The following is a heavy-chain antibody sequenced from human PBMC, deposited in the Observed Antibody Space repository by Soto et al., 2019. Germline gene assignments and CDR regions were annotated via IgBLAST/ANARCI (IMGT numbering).Heavy chain of an antibody. J-gene: IGHJ6*02. CDR3: ARDSAIAVAGTLYYYYGMDV. CDR2: INPSSGGT. Sequence: ASVKVSCSASGYTFTGYYMHWVRQAAGQGLEWMGWINPSSGGTNYAQKFQGWVTMTRDTSSSTAYMELSRLRSDDTAVHYCARDSAIAVAGTLYYYYGMDVWGQGTTVTVSS. V-gene: IGHV1-2*04. D-gene: IGHD6-19*01. CDR1: GYTFTGYY.